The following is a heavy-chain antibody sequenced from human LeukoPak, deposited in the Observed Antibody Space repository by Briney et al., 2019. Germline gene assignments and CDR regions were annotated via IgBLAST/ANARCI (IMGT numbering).Heavy chain of an antibody. V-gene: IGHV1-69*04. Sequence: SVKVSCKASGYTFTSYGISWVRQAPGQGLEWMGRIIPILGIANYAQKFQGRVTITADKSTSTAYMELSSLRSEDTAVYYCASLRFLEWLDAFDIWGQGTMVTVSS. D-gene: IGHD3-3*01. CDR2: IIPILGIA. J-gene: IGHJ3*02. CDR3: ASLRFLEWLDAFDI. CDR1: GYTFTSYG.